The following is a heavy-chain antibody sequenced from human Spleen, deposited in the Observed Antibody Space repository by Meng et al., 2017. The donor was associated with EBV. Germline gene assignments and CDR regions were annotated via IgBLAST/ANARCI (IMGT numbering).Heavy chain of an antibody. V-gene: IGHV1-46*01. CDR2: INATGGTT. Sequence: VELVQSGAEVKKPGASVKVSCKASGSNSTNFYMHWVRQAPGQGLEWMGMINATGGTTNYAQNFQGRVTMTRDMSTRTLYMELSSLRSEDTAVYYCVRAPPYYDFWSDNWGQGTLVTVSS. J-gene: IGHJ4*02. CDR3: VRAPPYYDFWSDN. CDR1: GSNSTNFY. D-gene: IGHD3-3*01.